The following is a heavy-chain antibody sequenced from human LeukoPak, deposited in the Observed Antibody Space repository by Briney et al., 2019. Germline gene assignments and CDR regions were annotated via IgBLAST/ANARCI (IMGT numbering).Heavy chain of an antibody. CDR3: VTYYYDSSGYYFDY. V-gene: IGHV4-61*01. Sequence: PSETLSLTCTVSGGSVSSGSYYWSWIRQPPGKGLEWIGYIYYSGSTNYNPSLKSRVTISVDTSKNQFSLKLSSVTAADTAVYYCVTYYYDSSGYYFDYWGQGTLVTVSS. J-gene: IGHJ4*02. CDR2: IYYSGST. D-gene: IGHD3-22*01. CDR1: GGSVSSGSYY.